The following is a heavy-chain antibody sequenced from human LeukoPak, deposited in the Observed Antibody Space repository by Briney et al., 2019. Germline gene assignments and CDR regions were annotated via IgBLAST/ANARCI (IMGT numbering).Heavy chain of an antibody. J-gene: IGHJ4*02. CDR1: GGSISSGGYY. CDR2: IYYSGST. D-gene: IGHD5-18*01. V-gene: IGHV4-31*03. Sequence: TSETLSLTCTVSGGSISSGGYYWSWIRQHPGKGLGWIGYIYYSGSTYYNPSLKSRVTISVDTSKNQFSPKLSSVTAADTAVYYCARGLEYSYGEYYFDYWGQGTLVTVSS. CDR3: ARGLEYSYGEYYFDY.